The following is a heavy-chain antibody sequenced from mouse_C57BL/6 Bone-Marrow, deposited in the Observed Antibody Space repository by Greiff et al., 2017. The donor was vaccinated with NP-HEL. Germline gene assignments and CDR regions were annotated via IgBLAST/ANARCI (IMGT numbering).Heavy chain of an antibody. J-gene: IGHJ2*01. V-gene: IGHV5-4*01. CDR3: AREEGGLYYGYGYFDY. CDR2: ISDGGSYT. D-gene: IGHD2-2*01. Sequence: EVQLVESGGGLVKPGGSLKLSCAASGFTFSSYAMSWVRQTPEKRLEWVATISDGGSYTYYPDNVKGRFTISRDNAKNNLYLQMSHLKSEDTAMYYCAREEGGLYYGYGYFDYWGQGTTLTVSS. CDR1: GFTFSSYA.